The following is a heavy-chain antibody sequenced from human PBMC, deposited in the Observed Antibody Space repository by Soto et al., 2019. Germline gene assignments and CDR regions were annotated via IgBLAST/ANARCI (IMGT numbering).Heavy chain of an antibody. CDR1: GGSISSGGYY. CDR3: ARAPRLYYDILTGYSYYYYYGMDV. D-gene: IGHD3-9*01. CDR2: IYYSGST. J-gene: IGHJ6*02. V-gene: IGHV4-31*03. Sequence: SETLSLTCTVSGGSISSGGYYWSWIRQHPGKGLEWIGYIYYSGSTYYNPSLKSRVTISVDTSKNQFSLKLSSVTAADTAVYYCARAPRLYYDILTGYSYYYYYGMDVWGQGTTVTVSS.